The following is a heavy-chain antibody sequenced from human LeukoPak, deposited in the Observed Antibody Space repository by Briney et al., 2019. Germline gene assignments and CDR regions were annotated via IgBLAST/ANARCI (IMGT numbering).Heavy chain of an antibody. J-gene: IGHJ4*02. Sequence: SETLSLTCAVYGGSFSGYYWSWNRQPPGKGLEWIGYIYHSGSTYYNPSLKSRVTISVDRSKNQFSLKLSSVTAADTAVYYCASATYDSSGYRFDYWGQGTLVTVSS. V-gene: IGHV4-34*01. CDR3: ASATYDSSGYRFDY. D-gene: IGHD3-22*01. CDR1: GGSFSGYY. CDR2: IYHSGST.